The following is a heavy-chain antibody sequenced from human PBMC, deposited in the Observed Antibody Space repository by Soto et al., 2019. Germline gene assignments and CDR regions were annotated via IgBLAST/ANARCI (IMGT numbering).Heavy chain of an antibody. CDR3: ATMKRARLYS. D-gene: IGHD6-25*01. V-gene: IGHV1-69*09. J-gene: IGHJ4*02. CDR2: INPILDST. Sequence: QEQVVQSGPAMKEPGSSVKVSCRASGIMSSGYGFSWVRQAPGQGLEWVGMINPILDSTHYAQNLQGRVSLKVDKPRDTPYLEVTSLRLEDTAICLGATMKRARLYSWGRGHVVTLSS. CDR1: GIMSSGYG.